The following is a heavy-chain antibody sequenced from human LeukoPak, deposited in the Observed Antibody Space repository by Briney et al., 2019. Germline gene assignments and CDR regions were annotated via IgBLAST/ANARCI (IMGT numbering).Heavy chain of an antibody. CDR1: GGSFSGYY. D-gene: IGHD3-9*01. CDR3: AKNLRYIHDYYAVDV. CDR2: INPSGAT. J-gene: IGHJ6*02. Sequence: PSETLSLTCAVSGGSFSGYYWTWIRQPPGEGLEWIGEINPSGATNYNPSLESRVTISVDTSKNHFSLELYSLTAADTAAYYCAKNLRYIHDYYAVDVWGQGTTVTVSS. V-gene: IGHV4-34*01.